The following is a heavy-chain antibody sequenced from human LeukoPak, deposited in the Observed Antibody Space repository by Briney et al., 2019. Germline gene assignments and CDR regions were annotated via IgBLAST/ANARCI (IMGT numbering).Heavy chain of an antibody. Sequence: RPGGALRQSCAASGFTLSSYRMNWVRQAPGKVLEWVSPIRSSNSYIYYAESVKGRFPVYRDNANNPLSLQMDSLRAEDTAVYYCATMDLRDYWGQGTLVTVSS. J-gene: IGHJ4*02. CDR3: ATMDLRDY. CDR2: IRSSNSYI. V-gene: IGHV3-21*01. CDR1: GFTLSSYR. D-gene: IGHD2-2*03.